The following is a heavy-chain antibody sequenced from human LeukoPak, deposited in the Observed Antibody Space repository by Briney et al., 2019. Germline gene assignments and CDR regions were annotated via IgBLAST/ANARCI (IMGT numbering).Heavy chain of an antibody. CDR2: IYYSGST. J-gene: IGHJ4*02. Sequence: SETLSLTCTVSGGSISSYYWSWIRQPPGKGLEWIGYIYYSGSTNYNPSLKSRVTISVDTSKNQFSLKLSSVTAADTAVYYCASSKRDYYDSSCYYNFDYWGQGTLVTVSS. CDR3: ASSKRDYYDSSCYYNFDY. V-gene: IGHV4-59*08. D-gene: IGHD3-22*01. CDR1: GGSISSYY.